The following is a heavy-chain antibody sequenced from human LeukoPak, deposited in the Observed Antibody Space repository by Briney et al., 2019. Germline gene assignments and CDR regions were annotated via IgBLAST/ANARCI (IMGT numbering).Heavy chain of an antibody. CDR2: IYYSGST. CDR1: GGSISSGSYY. D-gene: IGHD2-15*01. CDR3: ARVRNVVVVAATEEFDP. Sequence: PSETLSLTCTVSGGSISSGSYYWGWIRQPPGKGLEWIGSIYYSGSTYYNPSLKSRVTISVDTSKNQFSLKLSSVTAADTAVYYCARVRNVVVVAATEEFDPWGQGTLVTVSS. J-gene: IGHJ5*02. V-gene: IGHV4-39*07.